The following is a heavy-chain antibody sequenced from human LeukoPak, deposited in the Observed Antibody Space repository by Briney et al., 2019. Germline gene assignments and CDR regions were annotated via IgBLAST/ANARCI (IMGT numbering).Heavy chain of an antibody. J-gene: IGHJ4*02. V-gene: IGHV3-48*01. CDR1: GFTFSTYT. D-gene: IGHD3-22*01. CDR2: ITSSSSTI. CDR3: ARDERGSGDL. Sequence: GRSLRLSCAASGFTFSTYTMNWVRQAPGKGLEWVSYITSSSSTIYYADSVKGRFTISRDNAKNSLYLQMNSLRAEDTAVYYCARDERGSGDLWGQGTLVTVSS.